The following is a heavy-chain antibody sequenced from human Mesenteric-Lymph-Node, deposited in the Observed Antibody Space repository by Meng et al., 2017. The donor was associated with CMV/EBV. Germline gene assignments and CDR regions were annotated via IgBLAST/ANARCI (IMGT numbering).Heavy chain of an antibody. CDR2: ISGNNGNT. CDR3: ARDNSRVFDY. Sequence: SVKVSCKASGYTFTIYDITWARQAPGQGLEWMGWISGNNGNTNYAQKLQGRVTMTTDTSTSTAYMELRSLRSDDTAVYYCARDNSRVFDYWGQGTLVTVSS. V-gene: IGHV1-18*01. D-gene: IGHD6-13*01. CDR1: GYTFTIYD. J-gene: IGHJ4*02.